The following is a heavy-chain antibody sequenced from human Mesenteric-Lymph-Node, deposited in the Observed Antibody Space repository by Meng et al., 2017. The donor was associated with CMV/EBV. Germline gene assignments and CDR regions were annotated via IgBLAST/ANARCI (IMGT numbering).Heavy chain of an antibody. CDR1: GFTFSSFW. D-gene: IGHD3-22*01. V-gene: IGHV3-7*01. Sequence: GESLKISCSASGFTFSSFWMTWVRQAPGKGLEWVATIKQPGTEKYYVDSVKGRFTISRDNAKNSLYLQMNSLRAEDTAVYYCARAAEFGYFDIGGHYPYYFDYWGQGTLVTVSS. CDR3: ARAAEFGYFDIGGHYPYYFDY. CDR2: IKQPGTEK. J-gene: IGHJ4*02.